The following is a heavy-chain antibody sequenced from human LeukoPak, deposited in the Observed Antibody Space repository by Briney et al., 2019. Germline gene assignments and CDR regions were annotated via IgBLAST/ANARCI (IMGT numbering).Heavy chain of an antibody. J-gene: IGHJ4*02. CDR3: ARVKGTAAGVPDY. CDR1: GGSISSYY. Sequence: SETLSLTCTVSGGSISSYYWSWIRQPPGKGLEWIGYIYYSGSTNYNPSLKSRVTISVDTSKNQFSLKLNSVTAADTAVYYCARVKGTAAGVPDYWGQGTLVTVSS. D-gene: IGHD6-13*01. CDR2: IYYSGST. V-gene: IGHV4-59*12.